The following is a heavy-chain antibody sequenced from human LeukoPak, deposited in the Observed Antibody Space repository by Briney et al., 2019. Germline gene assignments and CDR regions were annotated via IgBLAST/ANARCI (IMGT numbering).Heavy chain of an antibody. CDR3: ARGASRADY. V-gene: IGHV3-7*01. J-gene: IGHJ4*02. CDR1: RFTFSSYW. CDR2: IKQDGSEK. Sequence: SGGSLRLSCAASRFTFSSYWMTWVRQAPGKGLEWVANIKQDGSEKYYVDSVKGRFTISRDNAKNSLYLQMNSLRAEDTAVYYCARGASRADYWGQGTLVTVSS.